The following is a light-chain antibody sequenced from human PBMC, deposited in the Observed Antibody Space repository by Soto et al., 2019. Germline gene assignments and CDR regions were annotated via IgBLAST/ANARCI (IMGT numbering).Light chain of an antibody. V-gene: IGKV1-5*01. CDR2: DAS. CDR3: QQYDSYAWT. CDR1: QSISSW. J-gene: IGKJ1*01. Sequence: MTQSPSALYATFRDRVTTNCRASQSISSWLAWYQQKPGKAPKLLIYDASSLESGVPSRFSGIGSGTEFTLTITSLQPDDFATYYCQQYDSYAWTFGQGTKVDI.